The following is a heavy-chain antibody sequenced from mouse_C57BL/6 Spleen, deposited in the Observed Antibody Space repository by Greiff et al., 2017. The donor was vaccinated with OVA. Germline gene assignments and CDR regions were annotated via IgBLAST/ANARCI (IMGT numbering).Heavy chain of an antibody. V-gene: IGHV2-9-1*01. CDR3: ARNDYGSSYYAMDY. CDR2: IWTGGGT. CDR1: GFSLTSYA. Sequence: VMLVESGPGLVAPSQSLSITCTVSGFSLTSYAISWVRQPPGKGLEWLGVIWTGGGTNYNSALKSRLSISKDNSKSQVFLKMNSLQTDDTARYYCARNDYGSSYYAMDYWGQGTSVTVSS. D-gene: IGHD1-1*01. J-gene: IGHJ4*01.